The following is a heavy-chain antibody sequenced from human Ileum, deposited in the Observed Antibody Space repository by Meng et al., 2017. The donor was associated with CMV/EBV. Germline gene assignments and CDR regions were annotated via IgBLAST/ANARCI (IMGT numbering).Heavy chain of an antibody. CDR2: INPNSGGT. Sequence: ASVKVSCKASGYTFTGYYMHWVRQAPGQGLEWMGWINPNSGGTNYAQKFQGRVTMTRDTSISTAYMELSRLRSDDTAVYYCARVRKYCSRTSCYNPPFDPWGQGTLVTVSS. J-gene: IGHJ5*02. CDR1: GYTFTGYY. D-gene: IGHD2-2*02. CDR3: ARVRKYCSRTSCYNPPFDP. V-gene: IGHV1-2*02.